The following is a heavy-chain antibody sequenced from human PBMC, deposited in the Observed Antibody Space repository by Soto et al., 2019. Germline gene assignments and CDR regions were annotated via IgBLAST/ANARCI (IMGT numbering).Heavy chain of an antibody. D-gene: IGHD5-18*01. CDR3: ARDKPGYSYGFGINWFDP. J-gene: IGHJ5*02. Sequence: ASVKVSCKASGYTFTSYGISWVRQAPGQGLEWMGWISAYNGKTNYAQKFQGRVTITTDKSTSTAYMELSSLRSEDTAVYYCARDKPGYSYGFGINWFDPWGQGTLVTVS. CDR2: ISAYNGKT. CDR1: GYTFTSYG. V-gene: IGHV1-18*01.